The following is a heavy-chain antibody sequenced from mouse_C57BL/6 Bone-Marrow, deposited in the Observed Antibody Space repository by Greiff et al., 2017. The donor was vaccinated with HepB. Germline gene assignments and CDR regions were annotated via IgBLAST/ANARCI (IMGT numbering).Heavy chain of an antibody. D-gene: IGHD2-2*01. CDR3: ARVTMVTTGDGYYAMDY. CDR2: ISSGSSTI. V-gene: IGHV5-17*01. CDR1: GFTFSDYG. J-gene: IGHJ4*01. Sequence: DVKLVESGGGLVKPGGSLKLSCAASGFTFSDYGMHWVRQAPEKGLEWVAYISSGSSTIYYADTVKGRFTITRDNAKNTLFLQMTSLRYEDTAMYYCARVTMVTTGDGYYAMDYWGQGTSVTVSS.